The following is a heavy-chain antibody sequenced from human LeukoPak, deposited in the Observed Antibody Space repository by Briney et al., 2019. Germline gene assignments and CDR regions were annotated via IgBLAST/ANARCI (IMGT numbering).Heavy chain of an antibody. J-gene: IGHJ6*02. D-gene: IGHD1-14*01. CDR2: ISYDGTNK. Sequence: GRSLRLSCATSGFTFTTYAMHWVRQAPGKGLEWVAVISYDGTNKYYADSVKGRFTISRDNSKNTLYLQMNSLRGEDTAVYYCARELNHSIMDVWGQGTTVTVSS. CDR1: GFTFTTYA. V-gene: IGHV3-30-3*01. CDR3: ARELNHSIMDV.